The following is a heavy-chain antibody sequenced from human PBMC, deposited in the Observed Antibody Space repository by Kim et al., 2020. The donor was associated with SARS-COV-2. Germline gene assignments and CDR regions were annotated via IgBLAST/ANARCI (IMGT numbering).Heavy chain of an antibody. D-gene: IGHD6-19*01. J-gene: IGHJ4*02. Sequence: YNADSVKGRFTISRDNAKNSLYLQMNSLRAEDTAVYYCASSKAVAGIFDYWGQGTLVTVSS. CDR3: ASSKAVAGIFDY. V-gene: IGHV3-21*01.